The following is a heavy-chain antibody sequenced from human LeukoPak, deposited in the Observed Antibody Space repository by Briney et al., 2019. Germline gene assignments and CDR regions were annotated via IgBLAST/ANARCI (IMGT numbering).Heavy chain of an antibody. CDR3: ARELDSGSYPQFGY. J-gene: IGHJ4*02. Sequence: PSQTLSLTCTVSGGSISSGDYYWSWIRQPPGKGLEWIGYIYYSGSTYYNPSLKSRVTISVDKSKNQFSLKLSSVTAADTAVYYCARELDSGSYPQFGYWGQGTLVTVSS. CDR1: GGSISSGDYY. CDR2: IYYSGST. D-gene: IGHD1-26*01. V-gene: IGHV4-30-4*08.